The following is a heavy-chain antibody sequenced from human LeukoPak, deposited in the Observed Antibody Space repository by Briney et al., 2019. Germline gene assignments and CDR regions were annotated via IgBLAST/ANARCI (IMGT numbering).Heavy chain of an antibody. Sequence: GESLKISCKRSVYTFTSYWIDWVRQMPGKGLEWMRIMYPGDSDTRYSPSFQGQVTISADKSISTAYLQWSSLKASDTAMYYCASRGPIVGVIDAFVIWGQGTMVTVSS. D-gene: IGHD1-26*01. V-gene: IGHV5-51*01. J-gene: IGHJ3*02. CDR3: ASRGPIVGVIDAFVI. CDR1: VYTFTSYW. CDR2: MYPGDSDT.